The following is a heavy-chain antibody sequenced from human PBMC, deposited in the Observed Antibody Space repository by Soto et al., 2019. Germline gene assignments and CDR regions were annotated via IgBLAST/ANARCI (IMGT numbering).Heavy chain of an antibody. Sequence: QVQLQESGPGLVKPSGTLSLTCAVSSGSISSSNWWSWVRQPPGKGLEWIGEIYHSGSTNYNPSLKSRVTISVDKSKNQFSLKLSSVTAADTAVYYCARNDLGYCSGGSCYPVLWWGQGTLVTVSS. J-gene: IGHJ4*02. CDR3: ARNDLGYCSGGSCYPVLW. CDR2: IYHSGST. V-gene: IGHV4-4*02. D-gene: IGHD2-15*01. CDR1: SGSISSSNW.